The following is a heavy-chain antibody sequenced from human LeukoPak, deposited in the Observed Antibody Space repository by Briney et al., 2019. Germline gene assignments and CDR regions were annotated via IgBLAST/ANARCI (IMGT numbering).Heavy chain of an antibody. CDR1: GGTFSSYA. V-gene: IGHV1-69*13. CDR2: IIPIFGTA. J-gene: IGHJ6*02. Sequence: SVKVSCKASGGTFSSYAISWVRQAPGQGLEWMGGIIPIFGTANYAQKFQGRVTITADESTSTAYMELSSLRSEDTAVYYCARVSDGSSPLTSYYYYGMDVWGQGTTVTVSS. D-gene: IGHD6-6*01. CDR3: ARVSDGSSPLTSYYYYGMDV.